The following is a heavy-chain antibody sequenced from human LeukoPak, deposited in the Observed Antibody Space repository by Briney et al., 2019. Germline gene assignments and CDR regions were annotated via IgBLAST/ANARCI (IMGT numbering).Heavy chain of an antibody. CDR3: ARDSIPITVYFCH. D-gene: IGHD3-10*01. V-gene: IGHV3-74*01. CDR1: GFTLCIYL. Sequence: GGSLRHSPAASGFTLCIYLIHRVRQAPGKGLVWVSRINSDGSGTSYADSVKGRFTISRDNAKNTLYLQMNSLTAEDTALYYCARDSIPITVYFCHWGPIALVTVSS. J-gene: IGHJ4*02. CDR2: INSDGSGT.